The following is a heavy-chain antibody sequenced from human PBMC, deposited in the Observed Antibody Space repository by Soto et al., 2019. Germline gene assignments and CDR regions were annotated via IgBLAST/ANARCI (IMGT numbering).Heavy chain of an antibody. V-gene: IGHV4-31*03. CDR3: ARGYYDSSGQSNTFDI. Sequence: SETLSLTCTVSGGSITTGGYYWSWIRQLPGKGLEWIGHRYYSESTYYNPSLKSRVSISLDTSKNQFSLKLSFVTAADTAMYYCARGYYDSSGQSNTFDIWGQGTMVTVSS. J-gene: IGHJ3*02. CDR1: GGSITTGGYY. CDR2: RYYSEST. D-gene: IGHD3-22*01.